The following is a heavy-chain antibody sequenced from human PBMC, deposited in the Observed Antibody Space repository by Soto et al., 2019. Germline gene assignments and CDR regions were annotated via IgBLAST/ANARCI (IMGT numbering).Heavy chain of an antibody. CDR2: ISAYNGNT. V-gene: IGHV1-18*01. D-gene: IGHD2-15*01. CDR3: VVAAQPYYFDY. J-gene: IGHJ4*02. CDR1: GYTFTSYG. Sequence: QVQLVRSGAEVKKPGASVKVSCKASGYTFTSYGISWVRQAPGQGLEWMGWISAYNGNTNYAQKLQGRVTMTTDTSTSTAYRELRSLRSDDTAVYYCVVAAQPYYFDYWGQGTLVTVSS.